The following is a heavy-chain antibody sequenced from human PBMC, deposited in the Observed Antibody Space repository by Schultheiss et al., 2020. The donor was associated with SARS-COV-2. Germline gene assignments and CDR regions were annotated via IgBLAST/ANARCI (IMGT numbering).Heavy chain of an antibody. J-gene: IGHJ6*02. CDR1: GGTFSSYA. V-gene: IGHV1-18*01. CDR3: ARDLPDSSGYYQLYYGMDV. Sequence: ASVKVSCKASGGTFSSYAISWVRQAPGQGLEWMGWISAYNGNTNYAQKLQGRVTMTTDTSTSTAYMELRSLRSDDTAVYYCARDLPDSSGYYQLYYGMDVWGQGTTVTVSS. D-gene: IGHD3-22*01. CDR2: ISAYNGNT.